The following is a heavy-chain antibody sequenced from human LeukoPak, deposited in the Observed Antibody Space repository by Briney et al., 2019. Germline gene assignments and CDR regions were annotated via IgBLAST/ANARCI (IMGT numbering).Heavy chain of an antibody. J-gene: IGHJ4*02. D-gene: IGHD6-19*01. CDR2: ISSSSSYI. V-gene: IGHV3-21*01. Sequence: KPGGSLRLSCAASGFTFSSYSMNWVRQAPGKGLEWVSSISSSSSYIYYADSVKGRFTISRDNAKNSLYLQMNSLRAEDTAVYYCAREGYSSGWYFDYWAQGTLVTVSS. CDR3: AREGYSSGWYFDY. CDR1: GFTFSSYS.